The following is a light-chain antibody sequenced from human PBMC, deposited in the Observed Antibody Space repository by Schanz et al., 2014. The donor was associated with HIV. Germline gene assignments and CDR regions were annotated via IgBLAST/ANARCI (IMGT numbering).Light chain of an antibody. Sequence: QSVLTQPPSASGTPGQGVTISCSGSNSNIGSYYVNWYQQFPGTAPRLLLYGQNERPSGVPDRFTGSQSGTSASLAISGLQFDDETLYYCAAWDYTLNGPLFGGGTKVTVL. J-gene: IGLJ2*01. CDR1: NSNIGSYY. CDR2: GQN. CDR3: AAWDYTLNGPL. V-gene: IGLV1-44*01.